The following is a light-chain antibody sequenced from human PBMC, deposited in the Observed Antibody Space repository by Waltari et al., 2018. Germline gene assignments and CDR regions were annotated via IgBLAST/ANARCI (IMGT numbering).Light chain of an antibody. CDR2: GSS. V-gene: IGKV3-15*01. CDR3: QQHNNWPTVFT. Sequence: EIVMTQSPATLSMSPGERATLSCRASQSVRSNLAWYQQKPDQAPRLLIHGSSNRATGVPARFSGSGSGTDFTLTISSLQSEDFALYYCQQHNNWPTVFTFGPGTKVEIK. CDR1: QSVRSN. J-gene: IGKJ3*01.